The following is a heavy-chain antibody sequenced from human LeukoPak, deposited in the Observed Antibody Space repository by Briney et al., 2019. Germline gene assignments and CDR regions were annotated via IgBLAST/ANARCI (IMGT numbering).Heavy chain of an antibody. D-gene: IGHD5-18*01. V-gene: IGHV4-59*01. CDR3: ARGNTAMVDDAFDI. J-gene: IGHJ3*02. Sequence: PSETLSLTCAVYGGSFSSYYWSWIRQPPGKGLEWIGYIYYSGSTNYNPSLKSRVTISVDTSKNQFSLKLSSVTAADTAVYYCARGNTAMVDDAFDIWGQGTMVTVSS. CDR2: IYYSGST. CDR1: GGSFSSYY.